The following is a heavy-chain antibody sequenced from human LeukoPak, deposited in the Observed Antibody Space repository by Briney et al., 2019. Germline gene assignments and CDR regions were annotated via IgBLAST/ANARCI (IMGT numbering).Heavy chain of an antibody. D-gene: IGHD5-18*01. Sequence: GGSLRLSCAASGFTFSNYGMHWVRQAPGKGLERVTVISYDGKNKYYVDSVKGRFTISRDNSDNTLYLQMNSLRAEDTAVYYCAKDRRGYSYGDFDFWGQGTLVTVSS. CDR3: AKDRRGYSYGDFDF. CDR2: ISYDGKNK. J-gene: IGHJ4*02. V-gene: IGHV3-30*18. CDR1: GFTFSNYG.